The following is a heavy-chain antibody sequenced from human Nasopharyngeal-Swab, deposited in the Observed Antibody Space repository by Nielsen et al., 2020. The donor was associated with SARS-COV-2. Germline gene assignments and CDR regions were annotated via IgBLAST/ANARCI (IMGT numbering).Heavy chain of an antibody. CDR3: ARTILSSSPEEGFDY. CDR2: ISSSSSYI. V-gene: IGHV3-21*01. Sequence: WIRQPPGKGLEWVSSISSSSSYIYCADSVKGRFTISRDNAKNSLYLQMNSLRAEDTAVYYCARTILSSSPEEGFDYWGQGTLVTVSS. D-gene: IGHD6-6*01. J-gene: IGHJ4*02.